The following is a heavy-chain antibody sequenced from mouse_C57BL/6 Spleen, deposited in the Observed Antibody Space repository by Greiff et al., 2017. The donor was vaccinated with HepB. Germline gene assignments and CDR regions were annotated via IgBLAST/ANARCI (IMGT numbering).Heavy chain of an antibody. Sequence: QVQLKQPGAELVKPGASVQMSCKASGYTFTSSWITWVKQRPGQGLEWIGDIYPGSGSTNYNEKFKSKATLTVDTSASTAYMQLSSLTSEDSAVYDCARGKDYSLAYWGQGTLVTVSA. J-gene: IGHJ3*01. CDR1: GYTFTSSW. CDR2: IYPGSGST. CDR3: ARGKDYSLAY. D-gene: IGHD1-1*01. V-gene: IGHV1-55*01.